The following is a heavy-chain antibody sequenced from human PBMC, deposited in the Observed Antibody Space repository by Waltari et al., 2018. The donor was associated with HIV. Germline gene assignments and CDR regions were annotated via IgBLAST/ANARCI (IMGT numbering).Heavy chain of an antibody. CDR1: GFTFSSYS. CDR2: ISSSSSTI. J-gene: IGHJ4*02. D-gene: IGHD3-22*01. V-gene: IGHV3-48*01. CDR3: ARDMETYYYDSSGYCIDY. Sequence: EVQLVESGGGLVQPGGSLRLSCAASGFTFSSYSMNWVRQAPGKGLEWVSYISSSSSTIYYADSVKGRFTISRDNAKNSLYLQMNSLRAEDTAVYYCARDMETYYYDSSGYCIDYWGQGTLVTVSS.